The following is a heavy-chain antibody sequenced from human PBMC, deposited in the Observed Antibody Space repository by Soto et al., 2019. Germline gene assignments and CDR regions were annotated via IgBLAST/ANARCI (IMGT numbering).Heavy chain of an antibody. Sequence: GGSLRLSCAASGFTFSSYAMSWVRQAPGKGLEWVSAISGSGGSTYYADSVKGRFTISRDNSKNTLYLQMNSLRAEDTAVYYCAKDRLPPYYYDSSGYYLGPYFDYWGQGTLVPVSS. CDR3: AKDRLPPYYYDSSGYYLGPYFDY. J-gene: IGHJ4*02. CDR2: ISGSGGST. CDR1: GFTFSSYA. D-gene: IGHD3-22*01. V-gene: IGHV3-23*01.